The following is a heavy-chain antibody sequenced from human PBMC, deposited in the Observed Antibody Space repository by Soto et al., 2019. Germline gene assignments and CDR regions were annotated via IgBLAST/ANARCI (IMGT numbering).Heavy chain of an antibody. V-gene: IGHV4-39*01. CDR2: IYYSGST. D-gene: IGHD3-3*01. J-gene: IGHJ6*02. Sequence: NPSETLSLTCTVSGGSISSSSYYWGWIRQPPGKGLEWIGSIYYSGSTYYNPSLKSRVTISVDTSKNQFSLKLSSVTAADTAVYYCARVGGDFWSGYQLDYYYYYGMDVWGQGTTVTVSS. CDR3: ARVGGDFWSGYQLDYYYYYGMDV. CDR1: GGSISSSSYY.